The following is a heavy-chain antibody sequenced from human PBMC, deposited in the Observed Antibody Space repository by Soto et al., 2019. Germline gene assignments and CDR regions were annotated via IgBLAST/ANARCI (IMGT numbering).Heavy chain of an antibody. CDR3: ARHPEGYCSGGSCPNNYYYYYYMDV. CDR1: GGSISSSSYY. V-gene: IGHV4-39*01. D-gene: IGHD2-15*01. Sequence: SETLSLTCTVSGGSISSSSYYWGWIRQPPGKGLEWIGSIYYSGSTYYNPSLKGRVTISVDTSKNQFSLKLSSVTAADTAVYYCARHPEGYCSGGSCPNNYYYYYYMDVWGKGTTVTVSS. CDR2: IYYSGST. J-gene: IGHJ6*03.